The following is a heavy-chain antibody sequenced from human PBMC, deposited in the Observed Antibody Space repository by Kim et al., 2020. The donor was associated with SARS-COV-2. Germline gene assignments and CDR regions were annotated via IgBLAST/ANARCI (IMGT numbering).Heavy chain of an antibody. CDR3: ARLASGSYYDSFDI. CDR1: GYNFPTYW. J-gene: IGHJ3*02. D-gene: IGHD3-10*01. V-gene: IGHV5-51*07. CDR2: IYPDDSDT. Sequence: GESLKISCKGSGYNFPTYWIAWVHQMPGKGLEWMGIIYPDDSDTRYSPSFQGQVTISADKSISTAYLQWNSLKASDAAMYYCARLASGSYYDSFDIWGQGTVVTVSS.